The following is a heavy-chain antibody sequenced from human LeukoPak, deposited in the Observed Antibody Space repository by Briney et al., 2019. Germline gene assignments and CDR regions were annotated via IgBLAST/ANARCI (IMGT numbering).Heavy chain of an antibody. CDR1: GFTFSTYS. Sequence: GGSLRLSCAASGFTFSTYSLNWVRQAPGKGLEWVSSISSSSNYIYYTDSVKGRFTIPRDNSKNTLYLQMNSLRAEDTAVYYCARRAGGYSHPYDYWGQGILVTVSS. CDR3: ARRAGGYSHPYDY. D-gene: IGHD4-23*01. J-gene: IGHJ4*02. V-gene: IGHV3-21*04. CDR2: ISSSSNYI.